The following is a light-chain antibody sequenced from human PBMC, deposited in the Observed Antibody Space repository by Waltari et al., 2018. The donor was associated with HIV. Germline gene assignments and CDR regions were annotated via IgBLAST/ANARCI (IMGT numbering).Light chain of an antibody. J-gene: IGLJ2*01. CDR3: SSYAGNNILV. CDR1: SSDVGGYNY. Sequence: QSALTQPPSASGSPGQSVTIPCTGSSSDVGGYNYVPWYQQSPGKAPKLMISEVTKRPSGVPDRFSGSKSGNTASLTVSGLRAEDEAEYYCSSYAGNNILVFGGGTKLTVL. V-gene: IGLV2-8*01. CDR2: EVT.